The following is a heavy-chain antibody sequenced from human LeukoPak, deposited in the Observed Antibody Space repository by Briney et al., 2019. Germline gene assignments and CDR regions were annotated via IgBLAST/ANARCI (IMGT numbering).Heavy chain of an antibody. D-gene: IGHD3-22*01. V-gene: IGHV4-39*07. CDR2: IYYSGGT. CDR1: GGSISSSSYY. CDR3: ARGPYSYDSSGAFDI. Sequence: PSETLSLTCTVSGGSISSSSYYWGWIRQPPGKGLEWIGSIYYSGGTYYNPSLKSRVTISVDTSENQFSLKLSSVTAADTAVYFCARGPYSYDSSGAFDIWGQGTMVTVSS. J-gene: IGHJ3*02.